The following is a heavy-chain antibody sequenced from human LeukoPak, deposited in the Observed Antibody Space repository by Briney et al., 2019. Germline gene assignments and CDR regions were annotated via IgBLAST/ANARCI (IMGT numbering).Heavy chain of an antibody. CDR2: VNPNSGGT. CDR1: GYTFISYY. Sequence: GASVKVSCKASGYTFISYYMHWVRQAPGQGLEWMGWVNPNSGGTNYAQKFQGRVTMTRDTSISTAYMELSRLRSDDTAVYYCARSTGYSSGWYNYWGQGTLVTVSS. V-gene: IGHV1-2*02. J-gene: IGHJ4*02. D-gene: IGHD6-19*01. CDR3: ARSTGYSSGWYNY.